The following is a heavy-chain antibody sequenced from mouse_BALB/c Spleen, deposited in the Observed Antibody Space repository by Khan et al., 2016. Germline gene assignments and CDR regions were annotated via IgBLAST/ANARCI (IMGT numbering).Heavy chain of an antibody. Sequence: VQLKESGPGLVKPSQSLSLTCTVTGYSITSDYAWNWIRQFPGNKLEWRGYISYSGRTSYTPSLKSRISITRDTSKNQFFLQLNSVTTEDTATYYCARNGNRYERTWFAYWGQGTLVTVSA. CDR2: ISYSGRT. CDR3: ARNGNRYERTWFAY. J-gene: IGHJ3*01. D-gene: IGHD2-14*01. V-gene: IGHV3-2*02. CDR1: GYSITSDYA.